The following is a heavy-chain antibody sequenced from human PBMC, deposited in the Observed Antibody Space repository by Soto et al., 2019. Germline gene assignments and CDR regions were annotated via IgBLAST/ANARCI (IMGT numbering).Heavy chain of an antibody. J-gene: IGHJ4*02. D-gene: IGHD3-9*01. CDR2: IYYSGST. CDR1: GGSISSSSYY. CDR3: ASQVLTFYYNPSGFDY. V-gene: IGHV4-39*01. Sequence: SETLSLTCTVSGGSISSSSYYWGWIRQPPGKGLEWIGSIYYSGSTYYSPSPKSRVTISVDTSKNHFSLKLTSVTAADTALYYCASQVLTFYYNPSGFDYWGQGTLVTVSS.